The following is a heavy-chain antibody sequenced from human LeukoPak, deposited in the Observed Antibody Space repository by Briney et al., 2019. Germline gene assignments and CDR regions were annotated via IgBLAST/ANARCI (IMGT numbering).Heavy chain of an antibody. Sequence: GGSLRLSCAASGFNFKSYGMHWVRQAPGKGLEWVALIRYDGRNKYYSDSVKGRFTISRDNSKNTLNLQMNSLSSEDTALYYCVKDRSFYYDSSGTSLSYYFDYWGQGTLVTVSS. J-gene: IGHJ4*02. V-gene: IGHV3-30*02. CDR2: IRYDGRNK. CDR1: GFNFKSYG. D-gene: IGHD3-22*01. CDR3: VKDRSFYYDSSGTSLSYYFDY.